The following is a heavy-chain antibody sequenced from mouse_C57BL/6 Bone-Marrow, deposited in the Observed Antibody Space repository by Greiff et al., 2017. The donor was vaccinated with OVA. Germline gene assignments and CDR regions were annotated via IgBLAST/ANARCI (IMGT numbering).Heavy chain of an antibody. CDR3: AHYGSRLYLHY. CDR2: IAPSDSYI. Sequence: QVQLQHPGAELVRPGPSVTLSCKASGYTFTNYWMHWVKQRPGQGLEWIGVIAPSDSYINYNQKFQGRATLTVDTSSSTAYMHLSSLTSEDSAVYYCAHYGSRLYLHYWGQGTSLTVSS. CDR1: GYTFTNYW. V-gene: IGHV1-59*01. J-gene: IGHJ2*02. D-gene: IGHD1-1*01.